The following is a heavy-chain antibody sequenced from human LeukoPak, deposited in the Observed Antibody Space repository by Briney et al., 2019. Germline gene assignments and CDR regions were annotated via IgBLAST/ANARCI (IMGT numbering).Heavy chain of an antibody. CDR2: FDYSGST. J-gene: IGHJ4*02. CDR1: GGSISSYY. CDR3: ARHGGSWSFDS. D-gene: IGHD6-13*01. V-gene: IGHV4-59*08. Sequence: SETLSLTCTVSGGSISSYYWSWIRQPPGKGLEWIGYFDYSGSTHYNPSLKSRVTISVDTSKNQFFQKLTSVTAADTSVYYCARHGGSWSFDSWGQGTLVTVSS.